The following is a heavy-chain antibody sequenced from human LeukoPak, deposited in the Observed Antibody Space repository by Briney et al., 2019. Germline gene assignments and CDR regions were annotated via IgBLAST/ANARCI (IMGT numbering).Heavy chain of an antibody. CDR3: ARVQLEYYYYYYYGMDV. CDR1: GYTFTSYG. CDR2: ISAYNGNT. V-gene: IGHV1-18*01. D-gene: IGHD1-1*01. J-gene: IGHJ6*02. Sequence: ASVKVSCKASGYTFTSYGISWVRQAPGQGLEWMGWISAYNGNTNYAQKLQGRVTMTTDTSTSTAYMELRSPRSDDTAVYYCARVQLEYYYYYYYGMDVWGQGTTVTVSS.